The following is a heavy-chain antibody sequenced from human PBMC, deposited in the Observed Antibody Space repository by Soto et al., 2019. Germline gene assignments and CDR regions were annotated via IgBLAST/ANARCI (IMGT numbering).Heavy chain of an antibody. CDR3: AKVRLTDYLRYAPHL. V-gene: IGHV3-23*01. J-gene: IGHJ3*01. CDR2: ISPNGDST. D-gene: IGHD2-8*01. CDR1: GLTFNNYP. Sequence: GGSLRISCAASGLTFNNYPMNWVRQAPGRGLEWVSIISPNGDSTYYADSVKGRFTISRDNSQNTVFLQMNSLRAEDTAIYFCAKVRLTDYLRYAPHLWGQGTLVTVSS.